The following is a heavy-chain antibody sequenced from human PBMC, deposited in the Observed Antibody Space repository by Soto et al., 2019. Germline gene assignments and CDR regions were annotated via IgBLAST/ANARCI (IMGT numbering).Heavy chain of an antibody. J-gene: IGHJ4*02. D-gene: IGHD2-2*01. CDR2: IKQDGSEK. V-gene: IGHV3-7*01. CDR1: GFTFSSYW. Sequence: EVQLVESGGGLVQPGGSLRLSCAASGFTFSSYWMSWVRQAPGKGLEWVANIKQDGSEKYYVDSVKGRFTISRDNAKNSLYRQMNSRRAEDTAVYYCARDQPPLGYCISTSCYGVDYWGQGTLVTVSS. CDR3: ARDQPPLGYCISTSCYGVDY.